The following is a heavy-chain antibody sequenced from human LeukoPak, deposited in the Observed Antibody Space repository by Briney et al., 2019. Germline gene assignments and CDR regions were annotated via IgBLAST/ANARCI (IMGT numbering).Heavy chain of an antibody. V-gene: IGHV1-2*04. D-gene: IGHD3-10*01. J-gene: IGHJ3*02. CDR3: ARWGIGDLRNTFDI. CDR2: INPNSGGT. CDR1: GYTFTGYY. Sequence: PAASVKVSCTASGYTFTGYYMHWERQAPGQGLEWMGWINPNSGGTNYAQKFQGWVTMTRDTSISTAYMELSRLRSDDTAVYYCARWGIGDLRNTFDIWGHGTMVTVSS.